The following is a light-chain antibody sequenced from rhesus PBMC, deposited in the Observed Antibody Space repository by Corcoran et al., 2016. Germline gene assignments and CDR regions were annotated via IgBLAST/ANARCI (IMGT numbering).Light chain of an antibody. V-gene: IGKV1-22*01. CDR2: KAT. CDR1: QSISNW. CDR3: QHYGIREFT. Sequence: DIQMTQSPSSLSASVGDTVTITCRASQSISNWLAWYQQKPGKAPKLVIYKATTLQTRVPSRFSGSGSGTDFTLTISSLQSEDFATYYCQHYGIREFTFGPGTKLDIK. J-gene: IGKJ3*01.